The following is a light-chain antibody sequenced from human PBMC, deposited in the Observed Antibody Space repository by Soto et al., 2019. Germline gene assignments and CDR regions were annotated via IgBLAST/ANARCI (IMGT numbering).Light chain of an antibody. CDR2: WAS. CDR1: QSVLYSSNNKNY. Sequence: IVRTQSPDSLAVSLGERATINCKSSQSVLYSSNNKNYLAWYQQKPGQPPKLLIYWASTRESGVPDRFSGSASGTDFTLTISSLQAEDVAVYYCQQYYTTSLFTFGPGTKVDIK. CDR3: QQYYTTSLFT. J-gene: IGKJ3*01. V-gene: IGKV4-1*01.